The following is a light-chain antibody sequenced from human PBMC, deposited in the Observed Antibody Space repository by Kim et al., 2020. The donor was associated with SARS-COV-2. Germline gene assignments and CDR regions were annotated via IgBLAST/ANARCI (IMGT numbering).Light chain of an antibody. CDR2: DAS. Sequence: EILMTQSPATQSVSPGERATLSCRASRGVSTNLAWYQRKPGQAPRLLIFDASTRATGIPARFSGSGSGTEFTLTISSLQSEDFAVYYCQQYNNRAPLTFGGGTKVDIK. CDR1: RGVSTN. J-gene: IGKJ4*01. CDR3: QQYNNRAPLT. V-gene: IGKV3-15*01.